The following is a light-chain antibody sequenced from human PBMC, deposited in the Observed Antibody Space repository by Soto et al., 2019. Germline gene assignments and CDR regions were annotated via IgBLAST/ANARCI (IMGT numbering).Light chain of an antibody. Sequence: QSALTQPPSASGSPGQSVTISCTGTTSDIGAYNYVSWYQQRPGKAPKLMIYQVTNRPSGVSNRFSGSRSGNTASLTISGLQAEDEADYYCSSYTDSSNYVFGTGTKVTVL. CDR1: TSDIGAYNY. CDR2: QVT. V-gene: IGLV2-14*01. J-gene: IGLJ1*01. CDR3: SSYTDSSNYV.